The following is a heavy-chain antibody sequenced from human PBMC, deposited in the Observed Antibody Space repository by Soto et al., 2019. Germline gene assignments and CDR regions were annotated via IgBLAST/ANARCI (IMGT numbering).Heavy chain of an antibody. CDR1: GGTFSSYT. Sequence: SVKVSCKASGGTFSSYTISWVRQAPGQGLEWMGGIIPIFGTANYAQKFQGRVTITADESTGTAYMELSSLRSEDTAVYYCASHFGADTAMVRGYSYWGQGTLVTVSS. J-gene: IGHJ4*02. V-gene: IGHV1-69*13. CDR3: ASHFGADTAMVRGYSY. CDR2: IIPIFGTA. D-gene: IGHD5-18*01.